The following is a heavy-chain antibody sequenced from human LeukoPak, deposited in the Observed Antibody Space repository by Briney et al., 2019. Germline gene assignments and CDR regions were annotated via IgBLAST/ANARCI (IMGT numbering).Heavy chain of an antibody. CDR3: ARDRGFTDY. CDR1: GGSISSFY. CDR2: IYYRGST. V-gene: IGHV4-59*01. D-gene: IGHD3-16*01. Sequence: SETLSLTCTVSGGSISSFYWTWIRESPGKGLEWIGYIYYRGSTIYNPSLKSRVTISVDTPKNQFSLRLSSVTAADTAVYYCARDRGFTDYWGQGTLVTVSS. J-gene: IGHJ4*02.